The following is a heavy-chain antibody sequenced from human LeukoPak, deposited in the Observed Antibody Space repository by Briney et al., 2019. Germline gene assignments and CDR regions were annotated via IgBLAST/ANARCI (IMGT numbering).Heavy chain of an antibody. D-gene: IGHD3-10*01. Sequence: ASVKVSCKASGYTFTGYYMHWVRQAPGQGLEWMGWISAYNGNTNYAQKLQGRVTMTTDTSTSTAYMELRSLRSDDTAVYYCARWGPMVRGVISWFDPWGQGTLVTVSS. J-gene: IGHJ5*02. CDR1: GYTFTGYY. CDR2: ISAYNGNT. CDR3: ARWGPMVRGVISWFDP. V-gene: IGHV1-18*04.